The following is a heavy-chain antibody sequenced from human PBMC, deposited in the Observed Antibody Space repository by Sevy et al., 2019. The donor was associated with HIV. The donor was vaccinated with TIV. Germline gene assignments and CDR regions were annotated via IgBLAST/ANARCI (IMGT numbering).Heavy chain of an antibody. CDR3: AGHYYDSTGYYFPLDY. D-gene: IGHD3-22*01. CDR1: GFTFSTYA. J-gene: IGHJ4*02. V-gene: IGHV3-30*04. Sequence: GGSLRLSCAASGFTFSTYAMYWVRQAPGKGLEWVAVISDDGNNKDYADSVKGRFTVSRDNSKNTLYLQMNSLRADDTAVYYCAGHYYDSTGYYFPLDYWGQGTLVNVSS. CDR2: ISDDGNNK.